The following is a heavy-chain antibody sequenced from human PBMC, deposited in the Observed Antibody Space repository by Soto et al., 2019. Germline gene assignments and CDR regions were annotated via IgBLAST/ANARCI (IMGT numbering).Heavy chain of an antibody. D-gene: IGHD5-18*01. CDR2: IYYSGST. CDR3: ARRNSYGPSDYFDD. J-gene: IGHJ4*02. CDR1: GGSISSGDYY. V-gene: IGHV4-30-4*02. Sequence: SETLSLTCTVSGGSISSGDYYWSWIRQPPGKGLEWIGYIYYSGSTYYNPSLKSRVTISVDTSKNQFSLKLSSVTAADTAVYYCARRNSYGPSDYFDDWGQGILVTAPQ.